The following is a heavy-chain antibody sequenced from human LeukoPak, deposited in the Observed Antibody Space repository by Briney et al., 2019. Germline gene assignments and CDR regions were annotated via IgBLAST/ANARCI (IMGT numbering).Heavy chain of an antibody. CDR3: ARDTPTYYDFWSGYWTPPYMDV. J-gene: IGHJ6*03. Sequence: QAGGSLRLSCAASGFTFSSYSMNWVRQAPGKGLEWVSYISSSSSTIYYADSVKGRFTISRDNAKNSLYLQMNSLRAEDTAVYYCARDTPTYYDFWSGYWTPPYMDVWGKGTTVTVSS. CDR1: GFTFSSYS. CDR2: ISSSSSTI. V-gene: IGHV3-48*01. D-gene: IGHD3-3*01.